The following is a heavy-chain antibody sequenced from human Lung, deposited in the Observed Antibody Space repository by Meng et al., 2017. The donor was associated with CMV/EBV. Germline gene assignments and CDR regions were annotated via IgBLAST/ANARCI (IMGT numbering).Heavy chain of an antibody. CDR1: FNSFG. CDR2: ISSYNSNT. V-gene: IGHV1-18*01. CDR3: ATIAYCGGDCYQIHPLYDH. J-gene: IGHJ5*02. Sequence: FNSFGITWVRQAPGQGLEWVGWISSYNSNTNYAQKFQGRVTLTTDTSTSIAYMELRSLRFDDTAVYYCATIAYCGGDCYQIHPLYDHWGQGTLVTVSS. D-gene: IGHD2-21*01.